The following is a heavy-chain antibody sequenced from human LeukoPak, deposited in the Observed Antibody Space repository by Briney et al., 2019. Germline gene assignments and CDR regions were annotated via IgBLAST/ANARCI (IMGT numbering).Heavy chain of an antibody. CDR2: INPDGNKK. CDR3: ARDLAYSRLDY. Sequence: TGWSLRLSCAVSGLTFSSSWMDWVRQAPGKGLEWVASINPDGNKKYSADSVKGRFTISRDNAENSLYLQMNSLRVEDTAFYYCARDLAYSRLDYWGQGMLVAVSS. CDR1: GLTFSSSW. V-gene: IGHV3-7*01. D-gene: IGHD5-18*01. J-gene: IGHJ4*02.